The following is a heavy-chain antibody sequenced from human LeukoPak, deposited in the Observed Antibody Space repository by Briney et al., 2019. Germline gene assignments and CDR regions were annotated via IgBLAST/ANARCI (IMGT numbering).Heavy chain of an antibody. CDR1: GGSISSGGYY. J-gene: IGHJ4*02. V-gene: IGHV4-31*03. CDR3: AGSFWSGYYSFDY. Sequence: SETLSLTCTVSGGSISSGGYYWSWIRQHPGKGLEWIGYIYYSGSTYYNPSLKSRVTISVDTSKNQFSLKLSSVTAADTAVYYCAGSFWSGYYSFDYWGQGTLVTVSS. D-gene: IGHD3-3*01. CDR2: IYYSGST.